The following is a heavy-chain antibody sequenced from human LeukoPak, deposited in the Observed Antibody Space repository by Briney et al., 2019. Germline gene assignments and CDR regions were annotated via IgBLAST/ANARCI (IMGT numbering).Heavy chain of an antibody. CDR2: ISSSSSYI. CDR1: GFTFSQYD. V-gene: IGHV3-21*01. Sequence: GGSLRLSCAASGFTFSQYDMNWVRQAPGKGLEWVSSISSSSSYIYYADSIKGRFAISRDNAKNSLYLQMNSLRDEDTAMYYCAKVSPISPSGYLDYWGQGTPVTVSS. D-gene: IGHD3-3*01. J-gene: IGHJ4*02. CDR3: AKVSPISPSGYLDY.